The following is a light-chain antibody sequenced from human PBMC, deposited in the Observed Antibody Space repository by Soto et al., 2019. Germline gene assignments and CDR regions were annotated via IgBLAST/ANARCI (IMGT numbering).Light chain of an antibody. CDR1: QSISSW. CDR3: QQYNSYSGGT. J-gene: IGKJ1*01. V-gene: IGKV1-5*03. CDR2: KAS. Sequence: DIQMTQSPSTLSASVGDRVTITCRASQSISSWLAWYQQKPGKAPKLLIYKASSLESGVPSRFSGSGSGTEFTLTIRSLQPDDFATYYFQQYNSYSGGTFGQGTKVEIK.